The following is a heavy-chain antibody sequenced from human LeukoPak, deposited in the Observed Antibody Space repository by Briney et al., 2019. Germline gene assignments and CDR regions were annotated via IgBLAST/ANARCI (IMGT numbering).Heavy chain of an antibody. CDR1: GGTFSSYA. CDR2: IIPIFGTA. Sequence: ASVKVSCKASGGTFSSYAISWVRQAPGQGLEWMGGIIPIFGTANYAQKFQGRVTITAAKSTSTDYLELSSLRSEDTAVYYCATLTYDILTGYYKGYFDYWGQGTLVTVSS. J-gene: IGHJ4*02. D-gene: IGHD3-9*01. V-gene: IGHV1-69*06. CDR3: ATLTYDILTGYYKGYFDY.